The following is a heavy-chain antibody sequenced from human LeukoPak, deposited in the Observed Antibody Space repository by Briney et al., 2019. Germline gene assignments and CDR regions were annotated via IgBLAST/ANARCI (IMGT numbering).Heavy chain of an antibody. CDR3: ASPIVAAATGRDAFDI. V-gene: IGHV4-34*01. D-gene: IGHD2-2*01. CDR2: INHSGST. J-gene: IGHJ3*02. Sequence: PSETLSLTCAVYGGSFSGYYWTWIRQPPGKGLEWIGEINHSGSTSYNPSLKSRVTISVDTSKNQFSLKLSPVTAAGTAVYYCASPIVAAATGRDAFDIWGQGTMVTVSS. CDR1: GGSFSGYY.